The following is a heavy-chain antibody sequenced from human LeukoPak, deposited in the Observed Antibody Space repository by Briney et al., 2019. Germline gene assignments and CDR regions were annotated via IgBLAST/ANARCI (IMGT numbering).Heavy chain of an antibody. J-gene: IGHJ4*02. CDR3: AKDLYDSSGSRYDY. CDR2: MSGSGSST. D-gene: IGHD3-22*01. V-gene: IGHV3-23*01. CDR1: GFTFSNYA. Sequence: GGSLRLSCAASGFTFSNYAMSWVRQAPGKGLEWVSAMSGSGSSTWYADSVKGRLAISRDNSKNTLFLQMNSLRAEDTAVYYCAKDLYDSSGSRYDYWGQGTLVTVSS.